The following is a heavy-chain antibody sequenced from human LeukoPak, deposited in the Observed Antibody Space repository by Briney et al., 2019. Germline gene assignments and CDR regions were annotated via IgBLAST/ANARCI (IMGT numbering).Heavy chain of an antibody. CDR2: IYYSGST. V-gene: IGHV4-59*01. CDR3: AREILYYCSSTSCYKGWGAFDI. D-gene: IGHD2-2*02. CDR1: GGSISSYY. Sequence: SETLSLTCTVSGGSISSYYWSWVRQPPGKGLEWIGYIYYSGSTNYNPSLKSRVTISVDTSKNQFSLKLSSVTAADTAVYYCAREILYYCSSTSCYKGWGAFDIWGQGTMVTVSS. J-gene: IGHJ3*02.